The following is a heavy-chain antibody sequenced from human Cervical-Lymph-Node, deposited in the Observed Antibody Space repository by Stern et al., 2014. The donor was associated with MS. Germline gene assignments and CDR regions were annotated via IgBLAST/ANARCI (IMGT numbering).Heavy chain of an antibody. D-gene: IGHD3-10*01. CDR3: ARVRFSTVVRGVIVANYDY. J-gene: IGHJ4*02. CDR2: INLSSGGA. Sequence: VQLVESGAEVQKPGASVKVSCKASGYSFTGQYMHWVRQGPGQGLEWMGRINLSSGGATYAQKFQGRVTMTRDTSINTAYMELSSVRSDDTAIYFCARVRFSTVVRGVIVANYDYWGQGTLVTVSS. CDR1: GYSFTGQY. V-gene: IGHV1-2*06.